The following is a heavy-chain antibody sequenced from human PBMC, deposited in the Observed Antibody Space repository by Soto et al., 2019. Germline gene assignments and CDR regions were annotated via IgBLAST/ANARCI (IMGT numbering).Heavy chain of an antibody. Sequence: TLSLTCTGSGGSIGNKYWSWIRQPPGKGLEWIGYISYTGRPNYNPSLKSRVTISIDTSMNQFSLKLSSVTVADTAVYYCARGGTYGSLMIRDRFASWGQGTLVTVS. V-gene: IGHV4-59*01. J-gene: IGHJ5*01. CDR3: ARGGTYGSLMIRDRFAS. CDR2: ISYTGRP. CDR1: GGSIGNKY. D-gene: IGHD6-6*01.